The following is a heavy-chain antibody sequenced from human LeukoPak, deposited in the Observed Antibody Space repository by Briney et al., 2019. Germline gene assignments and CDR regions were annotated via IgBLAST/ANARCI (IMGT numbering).Heavy chain of an antibody. D-gene: IGHD6-6*01. V-gene: IGHV3-23*01. J-gene: IGHJ4*02. Sequence: GGSLRLSCAASGFTFSSYAMSWVRQTPGKGLEWVSAISGSGGSTYYADSVKGRFTISRDNSKNTLFLQMNSLRAEDTAVYYCARDLGAARPHGWGQGTLVTVSS. CDR1: GFTFSSYA. CDR2: ISGSGGST. CDR3: ARDLGAARPHG.